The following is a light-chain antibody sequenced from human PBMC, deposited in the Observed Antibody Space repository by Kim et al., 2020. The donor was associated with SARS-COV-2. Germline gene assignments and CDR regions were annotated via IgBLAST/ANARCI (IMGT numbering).Light chain of an antibody. Sequence: DIHMTQSPSSLSASVGDRITITCRASHGISKYLVWFQQTTGKAPKSLIFAASILESGVPSRFSGSGSGTDFTLTISSLQPEDFATYYCQQYFVFPYSFGQGTKLEI. CDR1: HGISKY. J-gene: IGKJ2*01. V-gene: IGKV1-16*01. CDR3: QQYFVFPYS. CDR2: AAS.